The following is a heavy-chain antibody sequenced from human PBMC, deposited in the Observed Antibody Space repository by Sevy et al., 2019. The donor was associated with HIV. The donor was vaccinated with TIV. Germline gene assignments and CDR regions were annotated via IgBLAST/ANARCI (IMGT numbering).Heavy chain of an antibody. CDR3: ARVFPYCSGGSCYSPYDAFDI. CDR2: INPNSGST. CDR1: GYTFTGHY. D-gene: IGHD2-15*01. V-gene: IGHV1-2*02. Sequence: ASVKVSCKASGYTFTGHYMHWVRQAPGQGLEWMGWINPNSGSTDYAQKFQGRVTLTRDTSISTAYLELSRLPSDDTAVYYCARVFPYCSGGSCYSPYDAFDIWGQGTMVTVSS. J-gene: IGHJ3*02.